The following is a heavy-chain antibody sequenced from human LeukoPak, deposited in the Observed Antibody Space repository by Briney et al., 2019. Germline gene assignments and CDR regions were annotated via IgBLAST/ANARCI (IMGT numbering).Heavy chain of an antibody. D-gene: IGHD1-1*01. CDR3: ARDPVQGPYYYYGMDV. CDR2: INPSGGST. CDR1: GYTFTSYY. Sequence: ASVKVSCKASGYTFTSYYMHWVRQAPGQGLEWMGIINPSGGSTSYAQKFQGRVTMTRDTSTSTVYMELSRLRSDDTAVYYCARDPVQGPYYYYGMDVWGQGTTVTVSS. V-gene: IGHV1-46*01. J-gene: IGHJ6*02.